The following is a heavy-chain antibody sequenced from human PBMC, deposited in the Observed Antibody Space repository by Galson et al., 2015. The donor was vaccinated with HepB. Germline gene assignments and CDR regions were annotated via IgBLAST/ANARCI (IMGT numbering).Heavy chain of an antibody. J-gene: IGHJ4*02. CDR3: ARGGLLWFGELLSYPLDY. V-gene: IGHV1-18*01. CDR1: GYTFTSYG. CDR2: ISAYNGNT. Sequence: SVKVSCKASGYTFTSYGISWVRQAPGQGFEWMGWISAYNGNTNYAQKLQGRVTMTTDTSTSTAYMELRSLRSDDTAVYYCARGGLLWFGELLSYPLDYWGQGTLVTVSS. D-gene: IGHD3-10*01.